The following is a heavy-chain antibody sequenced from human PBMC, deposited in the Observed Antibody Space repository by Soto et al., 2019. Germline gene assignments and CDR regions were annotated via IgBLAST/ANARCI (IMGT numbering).Heavy chain of an antibody. V-gene: IGHV3-30*18. Sequence: GGSLRLSCAASGFTFSNYGMHWVRQAPGKGLEWVAVISYGGSDKYYADSVKGRFTISRDNSNNMLYLQMNSLRAEDTAIYYCAKGSAESRPYYFDYWGQGSLVTVSS. CDR2: ISYGGSDK. J-gene: IGHJ4*02. D-gene: IGHD3-22*01. CDR1: GFTFSNYG. CDR3: AKGSAESRPYYFDY.